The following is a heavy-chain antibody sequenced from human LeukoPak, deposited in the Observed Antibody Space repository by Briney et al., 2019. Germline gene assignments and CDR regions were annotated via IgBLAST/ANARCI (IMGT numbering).Heavy chain of an antibody. V-gene: IGHV3-23*01. D-gene: IGHD5-18*01. Sequence: GGSLRLSCAASGFTFSSYAMSWVRQAPGKGLEWVSAISGSGGSTYYADSVKSRFTISRDNSKNTLYLQMNSLRAEDTAVYYCAKDGDTAMATGSFDYWGQGTLVTVSS. CDR2: ISGSGGST. CDR3: AKDGDTAMATGSFDY. J-gene: IGHJ4*02. CDR1: GFTFSSYA.